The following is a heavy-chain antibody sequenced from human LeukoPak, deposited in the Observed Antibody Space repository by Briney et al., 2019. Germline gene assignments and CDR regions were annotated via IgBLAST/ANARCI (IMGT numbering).Heavy chain of an antibody. CDR3: ARSSDFWSGYYPFDY. J-gene: IGHJ4*02. CDR2: IYTSGST. D-gene: IGHD3-3*01. CDR1: GGSISSYY. Sequence: SETLSLTCTVSGGSISSYYWSWIRQPAGKGLEWIGRIYTSGSTNYNPSLKSRVTMSVDTSKNQFSLKLSSVTAADTAAYYCARSSDFWSGYYPFDYWGQGTLVTVSS. V-gene: IGHV4-4*07.